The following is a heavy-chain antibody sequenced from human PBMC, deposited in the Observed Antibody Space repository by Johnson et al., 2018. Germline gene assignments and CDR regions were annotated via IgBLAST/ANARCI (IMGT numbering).Heavy chain of an antibody. CDR1: GFTFDDSA. V-gene: IGHV3-9*01. CDR2: ISWNSGSI. CDR3: ARGSSSWYYYFQH. J-gene: IGHJ1*01. Sequence: VQLVQSGGGVVQPGRSLRLSCAASGFTFDDSAMHWVRQAPGKGLAWVSGISWNSGSIGYADSVKGRFTISRDNAKNSLYLQMNSLRAEDTALYYCARGSSSWYYYFQHWGQGTLVTVSS. D-gene: IGHD6-13*01.